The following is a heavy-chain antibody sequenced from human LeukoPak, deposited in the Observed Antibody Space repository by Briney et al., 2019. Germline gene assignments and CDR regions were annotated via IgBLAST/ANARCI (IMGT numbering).Heavy chain of an antibody. Sequence: PGGSLRLSCAASGFTFSNYGMNWVRQAPGKGLEWVSSVSSSSSDISYADSVKGRFTISRDNANYSLYLEMNSLRAEDTAVYYCARDVRCAAVRYYGMDVWGQGATVTVSS. CDR1: GFTFSNYG. D-gene: IGHD6-13*01. V-gene: IGHV3-21*01. CDR3: ARDVRCAAVRYYGMDV. J-gene: IGHJ6*02. CDR2: VSSSSSDI.